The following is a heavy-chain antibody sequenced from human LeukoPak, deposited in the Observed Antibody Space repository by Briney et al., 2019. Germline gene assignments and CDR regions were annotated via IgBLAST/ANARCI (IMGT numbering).Heavy chain of an antibody. J-gene: IGHJ4*02. Sequence: ASVKVSCKASGYTFTSYGINWVRQAPGQGLEWMGWISIYNGNTNYPQKFQGRVTMTTDTSTSTAYMELRSLRSDDSAVYYCARDQSNYGGGPPPFDYWGQGTLVTVSS. CDR3: ARDQSNYGGGPPPFDY. V-gene: IGHV1-18*01. CDR1: GYTFTSYG. CDR2: ISIYNGNT. D-gene: IGHD4-17*01.